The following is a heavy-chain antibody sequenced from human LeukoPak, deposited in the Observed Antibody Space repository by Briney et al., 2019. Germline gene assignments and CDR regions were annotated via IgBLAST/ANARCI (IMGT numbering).Heavy chain of an antibody. CDR2: ISSSSYT. J-gene: IGHJ4*02. CDR1: GFTFSDYY. Sequence: GGSLRLSCAASGFTFSDYYMNWIRQAPGKGLEWVSYISSSSYTNYADSVKGRFTISRDNAKNSLYLQMNSLRAEDTAVYYCAYSSGYYSYYFDYWGQGTLVTVSS. V-gene: IGHV3-11*06. D-gene: IGHD3-22*01. CDR3: AYSSGYYSYYFDY.